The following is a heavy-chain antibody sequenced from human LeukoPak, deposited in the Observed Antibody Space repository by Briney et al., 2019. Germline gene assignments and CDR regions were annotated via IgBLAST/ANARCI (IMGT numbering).Heavy chain of an antibody. D-gene: IGHD2-2*01. CDR3: ARARGDIVVVPAAIWFDP. CDR1: GYTFTGYY. J-gene: IGHJ5*02. CDR2: IKPNNGGT. Sequence: ASVKVSCKASGYTFTGYYMHWVRQAPGQGLAWMGWIKPNNGGTNYAQKFQGRVTMTRDTSISTAYMELSRLRSDDTAVYYCARARGDIVVVPAAIWFDPWGQGTLVTVSS. V-gene: IGHV1-2*02.